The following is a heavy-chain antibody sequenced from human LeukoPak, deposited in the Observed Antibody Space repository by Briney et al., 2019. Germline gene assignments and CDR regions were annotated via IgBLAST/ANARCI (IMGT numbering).Heavy chain of an antibody. CDR1: GFTFSSYG. Sequence: GGSLRLSCAASGFTFSSYGMSWVRQAPGKGLEWVSAISGSGGSTYYADSVKGRFTISRDNSKNTLYLQMNSLRAEDTAVYYCAKEGVQAGTYYYYSHMVVWGKGTTVTISS. CDR3: AKEGVQAGTYYYYSHMVV. J-gene: IGHJ6*03. V-gene: IGHV3-23*01. D-gene: IGHD3-10*01. CDR2: ISGSGGST.